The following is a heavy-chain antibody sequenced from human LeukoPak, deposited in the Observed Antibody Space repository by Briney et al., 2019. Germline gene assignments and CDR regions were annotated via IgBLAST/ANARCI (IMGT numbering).Heavy chain of an antibody. V-gene: IGHV1-46*01. CDR3: ARGDDSSGYYDYHYGMDV. D-gene: IGHD3-22*01. J-gene: IGHJ6*02. Sequence: ASVKVSCKASGYTFTSYYMHWVRQAPGQGLEWMGIINPSGDSTSYAQKFQGRVTMTRDTSTSTVYMELSSLRSEDTAVYYCARGDDSSGYYDYHYGMDVWGQGTTVTVSS. CDR2: INPSGDST. CDR1: GYTFTSYY.